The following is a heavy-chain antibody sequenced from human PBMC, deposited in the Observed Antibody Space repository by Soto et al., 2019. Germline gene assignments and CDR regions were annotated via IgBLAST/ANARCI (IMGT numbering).Heavy chain of an antibody. Sequence: PGESLKISCNGSGYSFAVYCITWVLQKPGKGLEWMGRIDPSDSQTYYSPSFRGHVTISATKSITTVFLQWSGLRASDTAMYYCARQIYDSDTGPNFQYYFDSWGQGTPVTVSS. CDR1: GYSFAVYC. V-gene: IGHV5-10-1*01. CDR2: IDPSDSQT. D-gene: IGHD3-22*01. J-gene: IGHJ4*02. CDR3: ARQIYDSDTGPNFQYYFDS.